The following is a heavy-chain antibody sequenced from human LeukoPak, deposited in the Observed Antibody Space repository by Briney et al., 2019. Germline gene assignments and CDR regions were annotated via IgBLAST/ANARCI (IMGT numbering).Heavy chain of an antibody. V-gene: IGHV4-34*01. CDR2: INHSGST. Sequence: NPSETLSLTCAVYGGSFSGYYWSWIRQPPGKGLEWIGEINHSGSTNYNPSLKSRVTISVDTSKNQFSLKLSSVTAADTAVYYCARVQNYYDSSGYYPNDAFDIWGQGTMVTVSS. CDR1: GGSFSGYY. CDR3: ARVQNYYDSSGYYPNDAFDI. D-gene: IGHD3-22*01. J-gene: IGHJ3*02.